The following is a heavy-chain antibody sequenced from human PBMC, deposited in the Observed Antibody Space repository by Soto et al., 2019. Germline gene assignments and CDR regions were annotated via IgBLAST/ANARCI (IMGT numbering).Heavy chain of an antibody. V-gene: IGHV3-23*01. Sequence: PGGSLRLSCAASGFTFSSYAMSWVRQAPGKGLEWVSAISGSGGSTYYADSVKGRFTISRDNSKNTLYLQMNSLRAEDTAVYYCAKDPGYSSGWASWYFDLWGRGTLVTVSS. D-gene: IGHD6-19*01. CDR1: GFTFSSYA. CDR2: ISGSGGST. CDR3: AKDPGYSSGWASWYFDL. J-gene: IGHJ2*01.